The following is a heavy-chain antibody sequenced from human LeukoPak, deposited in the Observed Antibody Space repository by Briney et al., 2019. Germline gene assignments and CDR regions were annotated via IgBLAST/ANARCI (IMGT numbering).Heavy chain of an antibody. D-gene: IGHD2-2*01. Sequence: GGSLRLSCAASGFTFSSYWMSWVRQAPGKGLEWVSSISSSSSHIYYADSVKGRFTISRDNAKNSLYLQMNSLRAEDTAVYYFARDGRDCSSSSSYLDYWGQGTLGTVSS. V-gene: IGHV3-21*01. CDR1: GFTFSSYW. CDR3: ARDGRDCSSSSSYLDY. CDR2: ISSSSSHI. J-gene: IGHJ4*02.